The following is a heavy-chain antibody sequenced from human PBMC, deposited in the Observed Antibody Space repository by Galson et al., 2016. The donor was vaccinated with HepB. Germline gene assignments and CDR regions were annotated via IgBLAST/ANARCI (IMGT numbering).Heavy chain of an antibody. D-gene: IGHD5-12*01. CDR2: ISSSSTYI. CDR3: ARESSGCDYDFDI. J-gene: IGHJ3*02. Sequence: SLRLSCAASGFTFSRYTMNWVRRAPGKGLEWVSSISSSSTYIYYADSMKGRFTISRDNAKKLLYLQMSSLRAEDTAVYYCARESSGCDYDFDIWGQGTMVTVSS. V-gene: IGHV3-21*01. CDR1: GFTFSRYT.